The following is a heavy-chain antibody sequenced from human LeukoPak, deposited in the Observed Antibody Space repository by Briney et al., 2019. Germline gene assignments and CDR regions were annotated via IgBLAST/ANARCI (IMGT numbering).Heavy chain of an antibody. CDR3: ARDHWRGYIYGYGFDY. V-gene: IGHV3-30*02. J-gene: IGHJ4*02. CDR2: IRYDGSNK. CDR1: GFTFSSYG. Sequence: GGSLRLSCAASGFTFSSYGMHWVRQAPGKGLEWVAFIRYDGSNKYYADSVKGRFTISRDNSKNTLYLQMNSLRAEDTAVYYCARDHWRGYIYGYGFDYWGQGTLVTVSS. D-gene: IGHD5-18*01.